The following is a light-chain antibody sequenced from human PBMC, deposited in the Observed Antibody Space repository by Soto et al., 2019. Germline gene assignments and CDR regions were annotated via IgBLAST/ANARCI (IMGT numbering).Light chain of an antibody. Sequence: QTVVTQEPSFSVSPGGTVTLTCGLNSGSVSTGYYPSWYQQTPGQAPRTLIYSTNIRSSGVPDRFSGSILGNKAALTITGAQADDESDYYCVLYMGRGVSIFGGGTQLTVL. CDR3: VLYMGRGVSI. V-gene: IGLV8-61*01. CDR1: SGSVSTGYY. CDR2: STN. J-gene: IGLJ2*01.